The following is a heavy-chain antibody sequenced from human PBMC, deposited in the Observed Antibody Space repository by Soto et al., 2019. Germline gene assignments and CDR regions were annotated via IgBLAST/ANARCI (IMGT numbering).Heavy chain of an antibody. D-gene: IGHD3-3*01. CDR3: AKKGGGASIDFWRANWFDP. CDR1: GGMFSDYT. CDR2: IIPIFGGP. V-gene: IGHV1-69*06. J-gene: IGHJ5*02. Sequence: QVQLVQSGAVVKKPGSSVTVSCKASGGMFSDYTISWVRQAPGQGLEWMGGIIPIFGGPHYAQKFQGRVTITADKPTRAVYLDLRDLKSEARAVYYGAKKGGGASIDFWRANWFDPWGQGTLVTVSS.